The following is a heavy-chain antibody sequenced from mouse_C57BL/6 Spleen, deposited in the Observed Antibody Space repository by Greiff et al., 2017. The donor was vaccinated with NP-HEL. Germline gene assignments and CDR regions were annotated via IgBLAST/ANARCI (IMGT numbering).Heavy chain of an antibody. CDR1: GYAFSSYW. J-gene: IGHJ2*01. D-gene: IGHD2-4*01. CDR2: IYPGDGDT. V-gene: IGHV1-80*01. Sequence: VQLQQSGAELVKPGASVKISCKASGYAFSSYWMNWVKQRPGKGLEWIGQIYPGDGDTNYNGKFKGKATLTADKSSSTAYMQLSSLTSEDSSVYFCARFDYPYYFDYWGKGTTLTVSS. CDR3: ARFDYPYYFDY.